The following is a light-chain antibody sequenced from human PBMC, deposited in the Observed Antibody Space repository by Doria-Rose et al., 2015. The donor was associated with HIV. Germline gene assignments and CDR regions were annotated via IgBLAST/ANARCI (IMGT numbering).Light chain of an antibody. CDR3: HQYGTSWT. CDR2: DGS. V-gene: IGKV3-20*01. J-gene: IGKJ1*01. CDR1: QSFSSTY. Sequence: TQSPGTLSLSPGERATLSRRASQSFSSTYLAWYQQNPGQAPSLLIDDGSTSATGIPDRFSASESGTDFTLTINRLEPEDFALYYCHQYGTSWTFSQGTKVEI.